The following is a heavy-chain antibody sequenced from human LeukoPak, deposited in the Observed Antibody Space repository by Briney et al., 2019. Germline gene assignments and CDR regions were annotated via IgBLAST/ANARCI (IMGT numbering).Heavy chain of an antibody. CDR1: GGSVSSGSYY. CDR3: ARDRVGATSNFDY. D-gene: IGHD1-26*01. Sequence: PSETLSLTCTVSGGSVSSGSYYWSWIRQPPGKGLEWIGYIYYSGSTNYNPSLKSRVTISVDTSKNQFSLKLSSVTAADTAAYYCARDRVGATSNFDYWGQGTLVTVSS. J-gene: IGHJ4*02. CDR2: IYYSGST. V-gene: IGHV4-61*01.